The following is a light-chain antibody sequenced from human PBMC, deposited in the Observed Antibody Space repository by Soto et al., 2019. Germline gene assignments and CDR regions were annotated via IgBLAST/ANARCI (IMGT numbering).Light chain of an antibody. CDR3: SSYTTSSTRV. J-gene: IGLJ3*02. CDR1: SSDIGIYKY. CDR2: EVT. Sequence: QSVLTQPASVSGSPGQSIALSCTGSSSDIGIYKYVSWYQQHPGKVPKLIIYEVTNRPSGVSNRFSGSKSGNMASLTISGLQAEDEADYYCSSYTTSSTRVFGQGTK. V-gene: IGLV2-14*01.